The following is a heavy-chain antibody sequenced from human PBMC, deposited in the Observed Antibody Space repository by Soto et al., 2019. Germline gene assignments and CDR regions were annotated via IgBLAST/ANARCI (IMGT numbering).Heavy chain of an antibody. V-gene: IGHV4-38-2*01. CDR3: ARTDVDIVATIEGYYFDY. J-gene: IGHJ4*02. CDR2: IYHSGST. Sequence: PSETLSLTCAVSGYSISSGYYWGWIRQPPGKGLEWIGSIYHSGSTYYNPSLKSRVTISVDTSKNQFSLKLSSVTAADTAVYYCARTDVDIVATIEGYYFDYWGQGTLVTVSS. CDR1: GYSISSGYY. D-gene: IGHD5-12*01.